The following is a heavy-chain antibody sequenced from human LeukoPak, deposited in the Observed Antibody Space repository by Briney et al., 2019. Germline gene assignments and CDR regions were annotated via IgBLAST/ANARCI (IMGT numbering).Heavy chain of an antibody. D-gene: IGHD6-13*01. V-gene: IGHV3-21*01. CDR3: ARPLAAAGKRYFDY. CDR1: GFTFSSYS. J-gene: IGHJ4*02. Sequence: PGGSMRLSCAASGFTFSSYSMNWDRQAPGKGLEWVSSISSSSSYIYYADSVKGRFTISRDNAKNSLYLQMNSLRAEDTAVYYCARPLAAAGKRYFDYWGQGTLVTVSS. CDR2: ISSSSSYI.